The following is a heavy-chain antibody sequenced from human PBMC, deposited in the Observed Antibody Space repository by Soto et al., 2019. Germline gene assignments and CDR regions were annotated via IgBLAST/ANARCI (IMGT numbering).Heavy chain of an antibody. CDR2: IYYSGST. D-gene: IGHD3-16*01. V-gene: IGHV4-59*01. CDR3: ARRYGGNFDY. CDR1: GGSISSYY. J-gene: IGHJ4*02. Sequence: QVQLQESGPGLVKPSETLSLTCTVSGGSISSYYWSWIRQPPGKGLEWIGYIYYSGSTNYNPSLXRXVXIXXDTSQNQFSLKLSAVTAADTAVHYCARRYGGNFDYWGQGTLVTVSS.